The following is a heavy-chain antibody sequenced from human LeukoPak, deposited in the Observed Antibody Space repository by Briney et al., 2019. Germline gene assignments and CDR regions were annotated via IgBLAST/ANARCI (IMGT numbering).Heavy chain of an antibody. Sequence: SETLSLTCTVSGYSISSGYYWGWIRQPPGKGLEWIGSIYHSGSTYYNPSLKSRVTISVDTSKNQFSLKLSSVTAADTAVYYCARRTMLRRGLQLYGSGSYYNGIYYFDYWGQGTLVTVSS. CDR1: GYSISSGYY. CDR2: IYHSGST. CDR3: ARRTMLRRGLQLYGSGSYYNGIYYFDY. V-gene: IGHV4-38-2*02. D-gene: IGHD3-10*01. J-gene: IGHJ4*02.